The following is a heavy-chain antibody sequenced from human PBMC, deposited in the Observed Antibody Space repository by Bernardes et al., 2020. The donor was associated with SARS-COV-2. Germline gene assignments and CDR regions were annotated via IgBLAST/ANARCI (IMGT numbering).Heavy chain of an antibody. J-gene: IGHJ2*01. CDR1: GFTFSYYA. V-gene: IGHV3-64*01. CDR3: ARDSYSGSYSIPYWYFDL. CDR2: ISSNGVNT. D-gene: IGHD1-26*01. Sequence: GGSLRLSCAASGFTFSYYAIHWVRQAPGKGLECVSSISSNGVNTNYANSVKGRFTISRDNSKNTVYLQMGSLRAEDMAVYYCARDSYSGSYSIPYWYFDLWGRGTLVTVSS.